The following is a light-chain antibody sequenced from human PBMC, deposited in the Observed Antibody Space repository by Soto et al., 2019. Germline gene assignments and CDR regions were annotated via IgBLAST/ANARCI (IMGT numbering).Light chain of an antibody. V-gene: IGLV1-47*01. CDR2: KND. CDR3: VTWDDRLSAWV. Sequence: QSVLTQPPSASGTPGQRVTISCSGSSSNIGTNDVYWHQHLPGTAPRPLIYKNDQRPSGVPDRFSGSKSGTSASLAISGLRPEDESDYYCVTWDDRLSAWVFGGGTKLTVL. J-gene: IGLJ3*02. CDR1: SSNIGTND.